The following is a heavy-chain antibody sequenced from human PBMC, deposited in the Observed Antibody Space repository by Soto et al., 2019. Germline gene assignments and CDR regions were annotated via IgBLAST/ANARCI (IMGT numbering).Heavy chain of an antibody. D-gene: IGHD4-17*01. Sequence: GSLRLSCAASGFTFSSYSMNWVRQAPGKGLEWVSSISSSSSYIYYADSVKGRFTISRDNAKNSLYLQMNSLRAEDTAVYYCARAPWCGDSYGMDVWGQGTTVTVSS. J-gene: IGHJ6*02. V-gene: IGHV3-21*01. CDR2: ISSSSSYI. CDR3: ARAPWCGDSYGMDV. CDR1: GFTFSSYS.